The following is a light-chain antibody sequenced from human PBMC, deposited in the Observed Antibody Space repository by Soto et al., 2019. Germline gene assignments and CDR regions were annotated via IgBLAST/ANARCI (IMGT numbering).Light chain of an antibody. V-gene: IGKV1-33*01. CDR1: QAINIY. CDR3: QPYDNLPIT. J-gene: IGKJ5*01. CDR2: DAS. Sequence: DIQMTQSPSSLFASVGDRVTITCQATQAINIYLNWYQQKPGNAPTLLIDDASNLEIGVPSRFSGCVSGTYFTFTISSLQTEDSGTYYCQPYDNLPITFGRGTRLEFK.